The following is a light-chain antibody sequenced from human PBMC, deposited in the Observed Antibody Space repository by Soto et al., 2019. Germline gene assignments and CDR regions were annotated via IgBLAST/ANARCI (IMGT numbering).Light chain of an antibody. J-gene: IGLJ1*01. CDR2: DVT. Sequence: QSALTQPASVSGSPGQSITISCTGTSSDVGGYNYVSWYQQHPVKAPKLMIYDVTNRPSGVSDRFSGSKSGNTASLTISGLQAEDEADYYCSSYTSSSTPYVLGTGNKVTVL. V-gene: IGLV2-14*01. CDR1: SSDVGGYNY. CDR3: SSYTSSSTPYV.